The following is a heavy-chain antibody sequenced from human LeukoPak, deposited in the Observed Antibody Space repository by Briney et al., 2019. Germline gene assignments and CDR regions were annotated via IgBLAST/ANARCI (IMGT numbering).Heavy chain of an antibody. CDR3: VSLGYCSTSSCQP. D-gene: IGHD2-2*01. J-gene: IGHJ4*02. V-gene: IGHV3-74*01. Sequence: GGSLRLSCAASGFTFSNYLMHWVRQAPGKGLVWVSRITSDGSSAHYADSVKGRFTISRDNAKNTLYLQMNSLTAEDTAVYYCVSLGYCSTSSCQPWGQGTLVTVSS. CDR2: ITSDGSSA. CDR1: GFTFSNYL.